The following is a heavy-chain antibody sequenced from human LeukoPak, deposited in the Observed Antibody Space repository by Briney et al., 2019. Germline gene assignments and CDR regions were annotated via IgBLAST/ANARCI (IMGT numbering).Heavy chain of an antibody. CDR3: ARDGLRFLEWSKCWFDP. J-gene: IGHJ5*02. CDR2: ISGSGGST. CDR1: GFTFSSYA. V-gene: IGHV3-23*01. Sequence: QPGGSLRLSCAASGFTFSSYAMSWVRQAPGKGLEWVSAISGSGGSTYYADSVKGRFTISRDNAKNSLYLQMNSLRAEDTAVYYCARDGLRFLEWSKCWFDPWGQGTLVTVSS. D-gene: IGHD3-3*01.